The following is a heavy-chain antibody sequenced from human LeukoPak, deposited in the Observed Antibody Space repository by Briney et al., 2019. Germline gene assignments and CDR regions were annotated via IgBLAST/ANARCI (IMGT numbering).Heavy chain of an antibody. CDR3: ARVLGSVTTGEWFDP. D-gene: IGHD4-11*01. V-gene: IGHV4-39*07. CDR2: IYYSGST. Sequence: SETLSLTCTVSCGSISSSNYYWGWIRQPPGKGLEWIGSIYYSGSTYYNPSLKSRVTISVDRSKNQFSLRLSSVTAADTAVYYCARVLGSVTTGEWFDPWGQGTLVTVSS. J-gene: IGHJ5*02. CDR1: CGSISSSNYY.